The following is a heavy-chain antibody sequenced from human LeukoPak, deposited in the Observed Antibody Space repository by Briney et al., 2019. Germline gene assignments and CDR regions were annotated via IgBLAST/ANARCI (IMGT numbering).Heavy chain of an antibody. CDR3: VRGVSRRIGMDV. Sequence: GGSLRLSCLASGFSFNSYSMNWVREAPGKGLEWVSTISPVSSYTWYAESVKGRFTISRDNPKNSLYLQMDSLRAEDTAVYYCVRGVSRRIGMDVWGQGTTVTVSS. D-gene: IGHD2/OR15-2a*01. V-gene: IGHV3-21*01. J-gene: IGHJ6*02. CDR2: ISPVSSYT. CDR1: GFSFNSYS.